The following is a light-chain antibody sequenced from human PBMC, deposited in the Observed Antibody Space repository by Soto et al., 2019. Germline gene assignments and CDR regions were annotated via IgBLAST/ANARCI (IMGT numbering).Light chain of an antibody. CDR1: QTLSRNY. Sequence: EIVLTQSPGTLSLSPGERATLSCRASQTLSRNYLAWYQQKPGQAPRLVIYGASSRSTGIPDRFSGSGSGTYFTLTISRLEPEDFAVYYCQQYGTSLPWTFGQGTEVEIK. J-gene: IGKJ1*01. CDR2: GAS. V-gene: IGKV3-20*01. CDR3: QQYGTSLPWT.